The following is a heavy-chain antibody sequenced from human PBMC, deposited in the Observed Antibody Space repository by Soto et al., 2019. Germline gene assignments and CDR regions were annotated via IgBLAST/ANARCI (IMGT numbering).Heavy chain of an antibody. Sequence: EVQLVESGGGLVQPGGSLRLSCAASGFTFSSYWMSWVRQAPGKGLEWVANIKQDGSEKYYVDSVKGQFTISRDNAKNSLYLQMNSLRAEDTAVYYCARGQRGYSGYDSYFYYNMDVWGQGTTVTVSS. D-gene: IGHD5-12*01. CDR3: ARGQRGYSGYDSYFYYNMDV. CDR2: IKQDGSEK. J-gene: IGHJ6*02. V-gene: IGHV3-7*03. CDR1: GFTFSSYW.